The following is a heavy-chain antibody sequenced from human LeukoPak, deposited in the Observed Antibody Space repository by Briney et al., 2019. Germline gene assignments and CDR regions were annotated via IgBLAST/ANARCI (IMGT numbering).Heavy chain of an antibody. CDR2: ISAYNGDT. Sequence: ASVKVSCKASGYTFTSYAFSWVRQAPGQGLEWMGWISAYNGDTNYAQKLQGRVTMTTGTSTSTAYLELRSLRSDDTAVYYCAREGTAGGLNGMDVWGQGTTVTVSS. J-gene: IGHJ6*02. CDR3: AREGTAGGLNGMDV. D-gene: IGHD3-16*01. V-gene: IGHV1-18*01. CDR1: GYTFTSYA.